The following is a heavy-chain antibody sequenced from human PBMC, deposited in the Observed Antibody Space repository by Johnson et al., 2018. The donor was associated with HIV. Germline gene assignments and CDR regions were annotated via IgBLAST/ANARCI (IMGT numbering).Heavy chain of an antibody. J-gene: IGHJ3*02. CDR3: ARELQDDSSGYYYKDAFDI. CDR2: IYSGGST. D-gene: IGHD3-22*01. CDR1: GFTVSSNY. V-gene: IGHV3-53*01. Sequence: VQLVESGGGLVKPGGSLRLSCAASGFTVSSNYMSWVRQAPGKGLEWVSVIYSGGSTYYADSVKGRFTISRDNSKNTLYLQMNSLRAEDTAVYYCARELQDDSSGYYYKDAFDIWGQGTMVTVSS.